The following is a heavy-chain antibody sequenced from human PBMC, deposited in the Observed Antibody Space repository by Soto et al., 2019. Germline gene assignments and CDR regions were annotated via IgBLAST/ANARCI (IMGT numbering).Heavy chain of an antibody. CDR3: AAGTGVLPEGENLDY. Sequence: GGSLRLSCAASGFTFSSYGMHWVRQAPGKGLEWVAVISYDGSNKYYADSVKGRFTISRDNSKNTLYLQMNSLRAEDTAVYYCAAGTGVLPEGENLDYWGQGTLVTVSS. D-gene: IGHD3-10*01. CDR1: GFTFSSYG. CDR2: ISYDGSNK. J-gene: IGHJ4*02. V-gene: IGHV3-30*03.